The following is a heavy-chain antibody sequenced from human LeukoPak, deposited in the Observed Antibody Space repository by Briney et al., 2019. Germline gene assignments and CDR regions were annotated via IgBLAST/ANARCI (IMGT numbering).Heavy chain of an antibody. CDR3: AKTSLKDIVVVPAATPDGAFDI. V-gene: IGHV3-30*02. D-gene: IGHD2-2*01. Sequence: GGSLRLSCAASGFTFSSYGMHWVRQAPGKGLEWVAFIRYDGSNKYYADSVKGRFTISRDNSKNTLYLQMNSLRAEDTAVYYCAKTSLKDIVVVPAATPDGAFDISGQGTMVTVSS. CDR2: IRYDGSNK. CDR1: GFTFSSYG. J-gene: IGHJ3*02.